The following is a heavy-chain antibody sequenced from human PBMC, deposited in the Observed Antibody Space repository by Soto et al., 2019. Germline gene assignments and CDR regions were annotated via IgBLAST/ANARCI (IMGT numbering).Heavy chain of an antibody. Sequence: SETLSLTCTVSGGSTSSGDYYWSWIRQPPGKGLEWIGYIYYSGSTYYNPSLKSRVTISVDTSKNQFSLKLSSVTAADTAVYYCARDRGTGNWNVIGGMDVWGQGTTVTVSS. CDR1: GGSTSSGDYY. CDR3: ARDRGTGNWNVIGGMDV. J-gene: IGHJ6*02. V-gene: IGHV4-30-4*01. D-gene: IGHD1-1*01. CDR2: IYYSGST.